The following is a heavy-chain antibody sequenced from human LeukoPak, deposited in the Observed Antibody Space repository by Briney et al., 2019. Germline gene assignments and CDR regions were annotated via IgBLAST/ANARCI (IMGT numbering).Heavy chain of an antibody. CDR2: ISYSGST. J-gene: IGHJ4*02. CDR1: GGSISSYY. Sequence: SETLSLTCTVSGGSISSYYWSWLRQPPGKGLEWIGYISYSGSTNYNPSLTSRVTISVDPSKNHFSLKLTSVTAADTAVYYCARSYTSSWYVDYWGQGTLVTVSS. CDR3: ARSYTSSWYVDY. D-gene: IGHD6-13*01. V-gene: IGHV4-59*08.